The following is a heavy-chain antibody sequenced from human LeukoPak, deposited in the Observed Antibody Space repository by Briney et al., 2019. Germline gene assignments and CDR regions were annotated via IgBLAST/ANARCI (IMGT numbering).Heavy chain of an antibody. J-gene: IGHJ4*02. Sequence: ASVKVSFKASGYTFTDYYIHWVRQAPGQGLEWMGWINPDSGGTNFAQKFQGRVTMTRDTSISTAYMELSRLRSDDTAVYYCGRDFRDSLDYWGQGTLVTVSS. CDR3: GRDFRDSLDY. CDR2: INPDSGGT. V-gene: IGHV1-2*02. CDR1: GYTFTDYY.